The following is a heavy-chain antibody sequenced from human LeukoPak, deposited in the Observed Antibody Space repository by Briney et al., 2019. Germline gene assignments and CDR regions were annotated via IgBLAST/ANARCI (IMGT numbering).Heavy chain of an antibody. J-gene: IGHJ4*02. D-gene: IGHD4-17*01. V-gene: IGHV3-33*01. Sequence: GGSLRLSCAASEFTFSSYGMHWVRQAPGKGLEWVAVIWYDGSNKYYADSVKGRFTTSRDNSKNTLYLQMNSLRAEDTAVYYCARDLYGDYPFDYWGQGTLVTVSS. CDR2: IWYDGSNK. CDR1: EFTFSSYG. CDR3: ARDLYGDYPFDY.